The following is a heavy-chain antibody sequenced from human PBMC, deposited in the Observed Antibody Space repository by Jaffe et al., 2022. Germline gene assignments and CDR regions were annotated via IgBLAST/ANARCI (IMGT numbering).Heavy chain of an antibody. J-gene: IGHJ5*02. V-gene: IGHV3-48*03. CDR3: ARENSGSYWSRES. CDR2: ISSSGSTI. D-gene: IGHD1-26*01. Sequence: EVQLVESGGGLVQPGGSLRLSCAASGFTFSSYEMNWVRQAPGKGLEWVSYISSSGSTIYYADSVKGRFTISRDNAKNSLYLQMNSLRAEDTAVYYCARENSGSYWSRESWGQGTLVTVSS. CDR1: GFTFSSYE.